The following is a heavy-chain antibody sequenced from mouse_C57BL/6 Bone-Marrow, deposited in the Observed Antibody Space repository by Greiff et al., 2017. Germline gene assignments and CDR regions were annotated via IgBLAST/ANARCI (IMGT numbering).Heavy chain of an antibody. CDR1: GFTFSSYA. CDR3: AKAPDYDGPMDY. J-gene: IGHJ4*01. V-gene: IGHV5-4*01. D-gene: IGHD2-4*01. Sequence: EVQGVESGGGLVKPGGSLKLSCAASGFTFSSYAMSWVRQTPEKRLEWVATISDGGSYTYYPDNVKGRFTISSNNAKNNLYLPMSHLKSEDTAMYYCAKAPDYDGPMDYWGQGTSVTVSS. CDR2: ISDGGSYT.